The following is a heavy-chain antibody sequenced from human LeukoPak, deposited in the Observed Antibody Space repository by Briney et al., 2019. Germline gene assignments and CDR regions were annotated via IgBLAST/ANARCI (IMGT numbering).Heavy chain of an antibody. CDR3: ARGSPPRRNYDSRGYYSYYFDY. Sequence: ASVKVSCKASGYTFTSYGISWVRQAPGQGLEWMGWISAYNGNTHYAQKLQGRVTMTTDTSTSTVYMELKSLRSDDTAVYYCARGSPPRRNYDSRGYYSYYFDYWGQGTLVTVSS. CDR2: ISAYNGNT. CDR1: GYTFTSYG. J-gene: IGHJ4*02. V-gene: IGHV1-18*01. D-gene: IGHD3-22*01.